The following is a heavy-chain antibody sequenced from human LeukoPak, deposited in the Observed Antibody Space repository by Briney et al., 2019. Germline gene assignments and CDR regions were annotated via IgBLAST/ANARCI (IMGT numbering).Heavy chain of an antibody. CDR1: GGSVSSSTAA. CDR2: TYYRSKWYN. CDR3: AREVVSDTPMPYDY. Sequence: SQTLSLTCAVSGGSVSSSTAAWSWIRQSPSRGLEWLGRTYYRSKWYNDYAVSVESRITINPDTSKNHFSLQLNSVTLEDTAVYFCAREVVSDTPMPYDYWGQGTLVTVSS. D-gene: IGHD5-18*01. J-gene: IGHJ4*02. V-gene: IGHV6-1*01.